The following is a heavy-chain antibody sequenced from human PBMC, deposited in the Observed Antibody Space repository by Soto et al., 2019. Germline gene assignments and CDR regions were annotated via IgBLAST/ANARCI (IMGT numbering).Heavy chain of an antibody. J-gene: IGHJ6*02. Sequence: QVHLQESGPGLVKPSQTLSLTCTVSGGSISDYRSWVRQHPGKGLEWIGYIYNSGTTYYNPSLKSRLTMSVDTSKNQFSLQLSSVTAADTAVYYCARVNLDYVTGMDVWGQGTTVTVSS. V-gene: IGHV4-31*03. CDR1: GGSISDY. CDR2: IYNSGTT. CDR3: ARVNLDYVTGMDV. D-gene: IGHD4-17*01.